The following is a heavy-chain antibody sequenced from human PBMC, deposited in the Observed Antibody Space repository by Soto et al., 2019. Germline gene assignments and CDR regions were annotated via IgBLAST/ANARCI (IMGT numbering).Heavy chain of an antibody. D-gene: IGHD2-2*03. CDR3: AIVANIIGYYYLRDF. CDR2: IKSNSDGGTT. J-gene: IGHJ1*01. Sequence: GGSLRLSCAASGFTFSYAWMTWDRQDPGKGLEWVGRIKSNSDGGTTDYAAPVKGRFTISRDDSKNMLYLDMNSLKTEDTALYFSAIVANIIGYYYLRDFWVQRTRVTHSA. CDR1: GFTFSYAW. V-gene: IGHV3-15*01.